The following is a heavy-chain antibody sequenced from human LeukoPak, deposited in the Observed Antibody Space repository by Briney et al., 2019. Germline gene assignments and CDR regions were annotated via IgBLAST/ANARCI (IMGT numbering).Heavy chain of an antibody. V-gene: IGHV4-34*01. Sequence: SETLSLTCTVSGGSISSYYWSWIRQPPGKGLEWIGEINHSGSTNYNPSLKSRVTIPVDTSKNQFSLKLSSVTAADTAVYYCARGRHIVVVTAIEYWGQATLVTVSS. CDR2: INHSGST. CDR1: GGSISSYY. J-gene: IGHJ4*02. CDR3: ARGRHIVVVTAIEY. D-gene: IGHD2-21*02.